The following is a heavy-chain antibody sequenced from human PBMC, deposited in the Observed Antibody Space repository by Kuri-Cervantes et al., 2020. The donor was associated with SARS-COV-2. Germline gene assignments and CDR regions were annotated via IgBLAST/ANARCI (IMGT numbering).Heavy chain of an antibody. J-gene: IGHJ1*01. CDR1: GFTFGSYW. V-gene: IGHV3-74*01. CDR3: ARGKVVVVPAAPGKGYFQH. Sequence: ETLSLTCAASGFTFGSYWMHWVRQAPGKGLVWVSRITDDGSSTNYADSVKGRFTISRDNAKNTLYLQMNSLRAEDTAVYYCARGKVVVVPAAPGKGYFQHWGQGTLVTVSS. D-gene: IGHD2-2*01. CDR2: ITDDGSST.